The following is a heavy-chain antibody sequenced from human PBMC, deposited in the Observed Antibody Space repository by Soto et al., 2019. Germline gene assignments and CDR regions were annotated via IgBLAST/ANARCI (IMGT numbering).Heavy chain of an antibody. CDR1: GYTFTGYY. CDR3: ARSIVLMVYAIVAFDI. J-gene: IGHJ3*02. Sequence: ASVKVSCKASGYTFTGYYMHWVRQAPGQGLEWMGWINPNSGGTNYAQKFQGWVTMTRDTSISTAYMELSSLRSDDTAVYYCARSIVLMVYAIVAFDIWGQGTMVTVSS. D-gene: IGHD2-8*01. CDR2: INPNSGGT. V-gene: IGHV1-2*04.